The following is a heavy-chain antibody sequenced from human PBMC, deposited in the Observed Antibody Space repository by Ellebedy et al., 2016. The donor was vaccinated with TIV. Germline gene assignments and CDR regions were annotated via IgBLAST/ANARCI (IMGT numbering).Heavy chain of an antibody. CDR1: GYTFTSYG. J-gene: IGHJ4*02. CDR3: ARQVYGDYYFDY. V-gene: IGHV1-18*01. D-gene: IGHD4-17*01. CDR2: ISAYNGNT. Sequence: AASVKVSCKASGYTFTSYGISWVRQAPGQGLEWMGWISAYNGNTNYAQKLQGRVTMTTDTSTSTAYMELSSLRSEDTAVYYCARQVYGDYYFDYWGQGTLVTVSS.